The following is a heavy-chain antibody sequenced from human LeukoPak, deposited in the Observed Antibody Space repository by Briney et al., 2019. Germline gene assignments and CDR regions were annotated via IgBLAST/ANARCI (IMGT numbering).Heavy chain of an antibody. V-gene: IGHV3-30-3*01. Sequence: GGSLRLSCAASGFTFSSYAMHWVRQAPGKGLEWVAVISYDGSNKYYADSVKGRFTISRDNSKNTLYLQMNSLRAEDTAVYYCAKDKVAAAGNRTQYYYYGMDVWGQGTTVTVSS. CDR3: AKDKVAAAGNRTQYYYYGMDV. CDR1: GFTFSSYA. D-gene: IGHD6-13*01. CDR2: ISYDGSNK. J-gene: IGHJ6*02.